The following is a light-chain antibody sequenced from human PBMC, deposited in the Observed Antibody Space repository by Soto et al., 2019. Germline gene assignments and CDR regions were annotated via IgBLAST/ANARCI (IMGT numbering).Light chain of an antibody. CDR3: SSYAGSNTLLV. CDR2: DVD. CDR1: SSDVGAYNF. J-gene: IGLJ2*01. V-gene: IGLV2-14*03. Sequence: QSALTQPASVSGSPGQSITISCTGTSSDVGAYNFVSWYQQHPGKAPKLVIYDVDVRPSGVSNRFSGSKSGNTAFLTISGLQAEDETDYYCSSYAGSNTLLVFGGGTKQTVL.